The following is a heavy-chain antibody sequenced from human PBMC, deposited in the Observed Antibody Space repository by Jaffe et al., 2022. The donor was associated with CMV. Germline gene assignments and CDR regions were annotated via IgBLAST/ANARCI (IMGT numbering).Heavy chain of an antibody. J-gene: IGHJ3*02. CDR3: TTRWRPVPEAYCGGDCYAFDI. CDR2: IKSKTDGGTT. Sequence: EVQLVESGGGLVKPGGSLRLSCAASGFTFSNAWMSWVRQAPGKGLEWVGRIKSKTDGGTTDYAAPVKGRFTISRDDSKNTLYLQMNSLKTEDTAVYYCTTRWRPVPEAYCGGDCYAFDIWGQGTMVTVSS. CDR1: GFTFSNAW. V-gene: IGHV3-15*01. D-gene: IGHD2-21*02.